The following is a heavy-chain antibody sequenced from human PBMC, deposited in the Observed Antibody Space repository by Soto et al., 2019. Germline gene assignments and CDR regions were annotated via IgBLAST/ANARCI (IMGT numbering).Heavy chain of an antibody. D-gene: IGHD2-2*01. CDR2: IYYSGSF. Sequence: SETLSLTCTVSGGSVSSGNYYWGWIRQPPGKGLEWIGYIYYSGSFNYNPSLKSRVTISVDTSKKHFSLRLKSMTAADTAVYYCARACSSNSCYDVFDYWGQGTLVTVSS. J-gene: IGHJ4*02. V-gene: IGHV4-61*03. CDR3: ARACSSNSCYDVFDY. CDR1: GGSVSSGNYY.